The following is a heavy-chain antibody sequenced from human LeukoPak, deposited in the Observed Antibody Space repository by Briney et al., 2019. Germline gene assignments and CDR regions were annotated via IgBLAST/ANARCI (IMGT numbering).Heavy chain of an antibody. CDR1: GFTFSSYA. J-gene: IGHJ4*02. CDR3: AKDRHYYDSSGYPQGEFDY. Sequence: GGSLRLSCAASGFTFSSYAMSWVRQAPGKGLEWVSAISGSGGSTYYADSVKGRFTISRDNSKNTLYLQMNSLRAEDTAVYYCAKDRHYYDSSGYPQGEFDYWGQGTLVTVSS. D-gene: IGHD3-22*01. V-gene: IGHV3-23*01. CDR2: ISGSGGST.